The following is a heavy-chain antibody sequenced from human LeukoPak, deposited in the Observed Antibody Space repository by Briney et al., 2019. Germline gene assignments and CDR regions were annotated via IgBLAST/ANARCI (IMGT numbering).Heavy chain of an antibody. CDR1: GFTFSSYW. V-gene: IGHV3-7*01. CDR3: ARDRNWNYVSRFHYYGMDV. J-gene: IGHJ6*02. D-gene: IGHD1-7*01. CDR2: IKQDGSEK. Sequence: GGSLRLSCAASGFTFSSYWMSWVRQAPGKGLEWVANIKQDGSEKYYVDSVKGRFTISRDNAKNSLYLQMNSLRAEDTAVYYCARDRNWNYVSRFHYYGMDVWGQGTTVTVSS.